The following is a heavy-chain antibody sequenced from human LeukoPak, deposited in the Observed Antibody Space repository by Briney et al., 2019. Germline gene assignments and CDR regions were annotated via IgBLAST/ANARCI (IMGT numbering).Heavy chain of an antibody. CDR1: GFTFSSYS. D-gene: IGHD5-18*01. CDR2: ISSSSSYI. J-gene: IGHJ3*02. V-gene: IGHV3-21*01. CDR3: ASRIQLWLDAFDI. Sequence: GGSLRLSCAASGFTFSSYSMNWVRQAPGKGLEWVSSISSSSSYIYYADSVKGRFTTSRDNAKNSLYLQMNSLRAEDTAVYYCASRIQLWLDAFDIWGQGTMVTVSS.